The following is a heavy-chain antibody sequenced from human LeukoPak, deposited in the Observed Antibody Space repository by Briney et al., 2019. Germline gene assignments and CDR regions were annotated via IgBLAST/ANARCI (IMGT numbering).Heavy chain of an antibody. J-gene: IGHJ4*02. CDR2: INHNGYT. V-gene: IGHV4-34*01. D-gene: IGHD7-27*01. CDR1: GGPFSGYY. CDR3: ARAGTGDRSAVFDY. Sequence: SETLSLTCAVYGGPFSGYYWNWIRQPPGKGLEWIGEINHNGYTNYNPSLESRVTISVDTSKNQFSLKVYSLTAADTAVYFCARAGTGDRSAVFDYWGQEILVTVSS.